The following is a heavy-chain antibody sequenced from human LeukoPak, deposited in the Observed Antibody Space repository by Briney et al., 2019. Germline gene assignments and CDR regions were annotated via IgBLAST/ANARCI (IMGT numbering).Heavy chain of an antibody. D-gene: IGHD3-10*01. CDR2: INHSGST. V-gene: IGHV4-34*01. CDR1: GGSISSYY. Sequence: SETLSLTCTVSGGSISSYYWSWIRQPPGKGLEWIGEINHSGSTNYNPSLKSRVSTSVDTSKNQFSLKLSSVTAADTAVYYCARGRGRYYGMDVWSRGTTVTVSS. CDR3: ARGRGRYYGMDV. J-gene: IGHJ6*02.